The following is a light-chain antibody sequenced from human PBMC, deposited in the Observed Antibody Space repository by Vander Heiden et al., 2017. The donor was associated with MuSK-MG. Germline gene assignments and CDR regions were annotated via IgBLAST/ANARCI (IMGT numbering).Light chain of an antibody. V-gene: IGLV1-44*01. CDR2: SNN. CDR3: AAWDDRLNGYV. Sequence: QSVLTQPPSASGTPGQRVTISCSGSSSHIGSNSVNWYQQLPGTAPKLLIHSNNQRPSGVPDRFSGSKSGTSASLAISGLQSEDEADYYCAAWDDRLNGYVFGTGTKVTVL. J-gene: IGLJ1*01. CDR1: SSHIGSNS.